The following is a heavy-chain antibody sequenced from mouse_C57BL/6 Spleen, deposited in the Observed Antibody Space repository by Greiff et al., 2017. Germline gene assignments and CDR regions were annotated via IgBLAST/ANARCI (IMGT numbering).Heavy chain of an antibody. V-gene: IGHV1-82*01. Sequence: VQLQQSGPELVKPGASVKISCKASGYAFSSSWMNWVKQRPGKGLEWIGRIYPGDGDTNYNGKFKGKATLTADKSSSTAYMQLSSLTSEDSAVYFCARWDYGSSWAYWGQGTLVTVSA. CDR2: IYPGDGDT. J-gene: IGHJ3*01. CDR1: GYAFSSSW. D-gene: IGHD1-1*01. CDR3: ARWDYGSSWAY.